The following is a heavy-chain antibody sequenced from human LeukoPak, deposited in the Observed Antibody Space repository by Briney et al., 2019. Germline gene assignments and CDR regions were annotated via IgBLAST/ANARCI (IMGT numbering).Heavy chain of an antibody. J-gene: IGHJ5*02. V-gene: IGHV4-39*02. CDR3: ARSYSTSSFVSTSSFDP. D-gene: IGHD6-13*01. CDR2: ISSTGIT. Sequence: SETLSLRCSVSGGSIRGSSYFWSWLRQSPGKGLEWIGTISSTGITYYSPSLESRVSLLLDTSGNHFSLELTSMTAADTALYYCARSYSTSSFVSTSSFDPWGQGTLVTVPS. CDR1: GGSIRGSSYF.